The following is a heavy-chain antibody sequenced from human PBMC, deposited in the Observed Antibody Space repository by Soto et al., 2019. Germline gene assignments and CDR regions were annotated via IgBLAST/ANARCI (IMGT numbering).Heavy chain of an antibody. Sequence: SETLSLTCNVSGVSISRTSYSWSWIRQSPGKGLECVGFIDHRGSPYYNPSLEGRSTISLDTAKNHFSLKLSSVTVADTAVYYCARGGRGWQALNWIDPWGQGTLVTVSS. CDR3: ARGGRGWQALNWIDP. D-gene: IGHD6-19*01. V-gene: IGHV4-30-4*08. J-gene: IGHJ5*02. CDR2: IDHRGSP. CDR1: GVSISRTSYS.